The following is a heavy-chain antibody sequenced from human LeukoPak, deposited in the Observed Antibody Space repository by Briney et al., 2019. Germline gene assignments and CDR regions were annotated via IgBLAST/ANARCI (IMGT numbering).Heavy chain of an antibody. V-gene: IGHV3-48*01. J-gene: IGHJ6*03. CDR3: VRDRSLGSQYYYYIDV. CDR1: GFTFTSYA. D-gene: IGHD2/OR15-2a*01. CDR2: VSSSSSKI. Sequence: GGSLRLSCTVSGFTFTSYAMNWVRQAPGKGLEWVSYVSSSSSKIDYADSVKGRFTISRDNAKNSLYLQMNSLTAEDTAVYYCVRDRSLGSQYYYYIDVWGKGTTVTVPS.